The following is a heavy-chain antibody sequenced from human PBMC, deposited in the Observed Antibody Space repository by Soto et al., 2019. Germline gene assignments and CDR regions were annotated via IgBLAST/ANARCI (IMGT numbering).Heavy chain of an antibody. V-gene: IGHV1-18*01. CDR3: ARDLGYCNSSGCFRTGFDP. D-gene: IGHD2-15*01. Sequence: QVQLVQSGAEVKTPGASVKVSCRASGYSFRTHGISWVRQAPGQGLEWMGWISAYDDKTNFPQKFQGRITMTTDTSTSTAYMELRSLRSDDTAVYFCARDLGYCNSSGCFRTGFDPWGQGTLVTVSS. J-gene: IGHJ5*02. CDR1: GYSFRTHG. CDR2: ISAYDDKT.